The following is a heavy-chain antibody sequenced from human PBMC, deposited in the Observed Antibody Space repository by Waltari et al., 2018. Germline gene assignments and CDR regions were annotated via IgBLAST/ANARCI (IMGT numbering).Heavy chain of an antibody. D-gene: IGHD1-20*01. J-gene: IGHJ4*02. CDR1: GGSFSGYY. V-gene: IGHV4-34*01. Sequence: QVQLQQWGAGLLKPSETLSLTCAVYGGSFSGYYWSWIRQPPGKGLGWMGEINHRGSTNYNASLKSRVTISVDTSKNQFSLKLSSVTAADTAVYYCARGRWDNWNDYDYWGQGTLVTVSS. CDR2: INHRGST. CDR3: ARGRWDNWNDYDY.